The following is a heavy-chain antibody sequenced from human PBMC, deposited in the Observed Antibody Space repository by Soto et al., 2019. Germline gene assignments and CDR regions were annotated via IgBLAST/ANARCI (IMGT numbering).Heavy chain of an antibody. D-gene: IGHD3-22*01. CDR1: GGSFSGYY. V-gene: IGHV4-34*01. Sequence: SETLSLTCAVYGGSFSGYYWCWIRQPPGKGLEWIGEINHSGSTNYNPSLKSRVTISVDTSKNPCSLKLSSVNAADTAVYYCARVVRPQYYYDSSGYYFGYWGQGTRITVSS. CDR2: INHSGST. J-gene: IGHJ4*02. CDR3: ARVVRPQYYYDSSGYYFGY.